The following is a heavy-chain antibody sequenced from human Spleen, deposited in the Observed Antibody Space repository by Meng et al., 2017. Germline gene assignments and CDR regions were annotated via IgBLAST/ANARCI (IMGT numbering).Heavy chain of an antibody. D-gene: IGHD6-13*01. CDR2: ISSGSTYI. J-gene: IGHJ5*02. CDR1: GFTFSSYS. CDR3: ARGVEQQDDAYGATGFAP. Sequence: GESLKISCAASGFTFSSYSINWVRQAPGKGLEWVSSISSGSTYIYYADSVKGRFTVSRDNAKNSLSLQMNSLRAEDTAVYYCARGVEQQDDAYGATGFAPWGQGTLVTVSS. V-gene: IGHV3-21*01.